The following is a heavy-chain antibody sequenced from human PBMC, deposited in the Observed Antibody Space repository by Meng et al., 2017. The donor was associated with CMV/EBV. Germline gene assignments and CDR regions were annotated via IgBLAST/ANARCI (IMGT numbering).Heavy chain of an antibody. J-gene: IGHJ4*02. Sequence: SETLSLTCTVSGYSISSGYYWGWIRQPPGKGLEWIGSIYHSGSTYYNPSLKSRVTISVDTSKNQFSLKLSSVIAADTAVYYCARERGFVVVVPAANGPFDYWGQGTLVTVSS. D-gene: IGHD2-2*01. CDR1: GYSISSGYY. V-gene: IGHV4-38-2*02. CDR2: IYHSGST. CDR3: ARERGFVVVVPAANGPFDY.